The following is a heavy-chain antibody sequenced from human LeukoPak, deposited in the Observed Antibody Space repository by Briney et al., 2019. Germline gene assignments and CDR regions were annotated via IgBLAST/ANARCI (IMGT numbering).Heavy chain of an antibody. CDR3: ARNRITMVRGVILDAFDI. V-gene: IGHV4-4*07. Sequence: SETLSLTCTVSGGSISSYYWSWIRQLAGKGLEWIGRIYTSGSTNYNPSLKSRVTMSVDTSKNQFSLKLSSVTAADTAVYYCARNRITMVRGVILDAFDIWGQGTMVTVSS. CDR1: GGSISSYY. D-gene: IGHD3-10*01. CDR2: IYTSGST. J-gene: IGHJ3*02.